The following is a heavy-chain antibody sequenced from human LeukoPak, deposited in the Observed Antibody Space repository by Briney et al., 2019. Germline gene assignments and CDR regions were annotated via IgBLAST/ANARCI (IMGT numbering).Heavy chain of an antibody. CDR1: GFTFEDYA. CDR2: ISWNSGSI. Sequence: GGSLRLSCAASGFTFEDYAMHWVRQAPGKGLEWVSGISWNSGSIGYADSVKGRFTISRDNAKNSLYLQMNSLRAEDTALYYCAADHDYWGQGTLVTVSS. V-gene: IGHV3-9*01. CDR3: AADHDY. J-gene: IGHJ4*02.